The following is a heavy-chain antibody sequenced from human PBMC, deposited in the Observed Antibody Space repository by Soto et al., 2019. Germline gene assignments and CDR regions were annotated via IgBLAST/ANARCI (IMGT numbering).Heavy chain of an antibody. D-gene: IGHD5-12*01. CDR3: AAGGGLPRYY. CDR1: GGSVSSGNYY. J-gene: IGHJ4*02. V-gene: IGHV4-61*01. CDR2: IYYTGST. Sequence: SETLSLTCTVSGGSVSSGNYYWSWIRQPPGKGLEWIGFIYYTGSTSYNPSLKSRVTISIDTSKNQFSLKLTSVTPADTAVYYCAAGGGLPRYYWGQGTLVTVSS.